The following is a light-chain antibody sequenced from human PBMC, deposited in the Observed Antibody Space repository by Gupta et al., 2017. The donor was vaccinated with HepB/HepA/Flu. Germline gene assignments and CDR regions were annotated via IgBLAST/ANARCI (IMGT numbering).Light chain of an antibody. CDR3: SSLATSNNYVI. J-gene: IGLJ2*01. CDR2: EVS. V-gene: IGLV2-8*01. CDR1: SSDIGGSYC. Sequence: HSALTHPPSASASPGQSVLISCTGTSSDIGGSYCVSWYQQPPGTAPKLIIYEVSERPSGVPDRFSGSKSDNPASLTVSGLQPEDEADYYCSSLATSNNYVIFGGGTKLTVL.